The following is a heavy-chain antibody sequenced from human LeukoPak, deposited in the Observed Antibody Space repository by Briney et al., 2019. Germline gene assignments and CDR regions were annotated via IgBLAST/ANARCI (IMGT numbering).Heavy chain of an antibody. CDR3: ARGDGYYDSSGYYLGDY. V-gene: IGHV1-69*13. Sequence: SVKVSCKASGYTFTSYGISWERQAPGQGLEWMGGIIPIFGTANYAQKFQGRVTITADESTSTAYMELSSLRSEDTAVYYCARGDGYYDSSGYYLGDYWGQGTLVTVSS. CDR1: GYTFTSYG. J-gene: IGHJ4*02. CDR2: IIPIFGTA. D-gene: IGHD3-22*01.